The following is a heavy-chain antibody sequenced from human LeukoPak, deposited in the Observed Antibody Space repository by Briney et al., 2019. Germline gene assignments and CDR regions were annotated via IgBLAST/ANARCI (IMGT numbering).Heavy chain of an antibody. V-gene: IGHV3-30*02. CDR1: GFSISDYA. J-gene: IGHJ6*03. CDR3: ARQGMDVDYYYYMDV. Sequence: PGGSLRLSCAASGFSISDYAMHWVRQAPGKGLEWVAFTRYDGSYEYYADSVKGRFTVSRDNSKNTLYLQMNTLRAEDTAVYYCARQGMDVDYYYYMDVWGKGTTVTVSS. D-gene: IGHD3-10*01. CDR2: TRYDGSYE.